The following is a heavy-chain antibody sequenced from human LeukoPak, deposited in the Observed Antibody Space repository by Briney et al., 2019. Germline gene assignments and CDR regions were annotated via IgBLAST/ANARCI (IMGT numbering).Heavy chain of an antibody. CDR3: TRGSNPDYSNYGGGIWFMDV. J-gene: IGHJ6*03. Sequence: PGGSLRLSCASSGFTFSGSAMHWVRQASGKGLEWVGRIRSKANSYATAYAASVKGRFTISRDDSKNTAYLQMNSLKTEDTAVYYCTRGSNPDYSNYGGGIWFMDVWGKGTTVTVSS. CDR1: GFTFSGSA. D-gene: IGHD4-11*01. V-gene: IGHV3-73*01. CDR2: IRSKANSYAT.